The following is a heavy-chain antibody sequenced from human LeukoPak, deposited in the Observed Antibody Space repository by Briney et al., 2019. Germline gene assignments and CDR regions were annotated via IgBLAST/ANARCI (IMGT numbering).Heavy chain of an antibody. Sequence: SETLSLTCSVSGDSISSSSYYWGWIRQPPGNGLEWIGSIFYSGTTYYNPSLKSRVTISVDTSNNQFSLKLTSVTAADTAMYYCVTQILLCHYYWGQGPLVTVPS. V-gene: IGHV4-39*01. CDR2: IFYSGTT. CDR3: VTQILLCHYY. J-gene: IGHJ4*02. CDR1: GDSISSSSYY. D-gene: IGHD3-10*01.